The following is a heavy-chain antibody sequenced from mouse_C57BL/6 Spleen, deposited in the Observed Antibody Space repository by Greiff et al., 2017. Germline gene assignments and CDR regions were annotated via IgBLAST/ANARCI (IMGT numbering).Heavy chain of an antibody. D-gene: IGHD2-2*01. CDR2: IDPSDSET. CDR1: GYTFTSYW. Sequence: VQLQQPGAELVRPGSSVKLSCKASGYTFTSYWMHWVKQRPIQGLEWIGNIDPSDSETHYNQKFKDKATLTVDKSSSTAYMQLSSLTSEDSAVYYCARFMVTGGFAYWGQGTLVTVSA. J-gene: IGHJ3*01. CDR3: ARFMVTGGFAY. V-gene: IGHV1-52*01.